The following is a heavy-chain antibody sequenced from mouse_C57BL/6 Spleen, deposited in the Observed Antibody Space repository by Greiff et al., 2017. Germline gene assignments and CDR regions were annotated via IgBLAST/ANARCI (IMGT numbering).Heavy chain of an antibody. V-gene: IGHV1-26*01. D-gene: IGHD2-5*01. CDR2: INPNNGGT. CDR3: TTSRYSNLYFDY. CDR1: GYTFTDYY. Sequence: VQLQQSGPELVKPGASVKISCKASGYTFTDYYMNWVKQSHGKSLEWIGDINPNNGGTCYNQKFKCKATMTVDMSSSTAYMELRSLTSEDSAVYYCTTSRYSNLYFDYWGQGTTLTVSS. J-gene: IGHJ2*01.